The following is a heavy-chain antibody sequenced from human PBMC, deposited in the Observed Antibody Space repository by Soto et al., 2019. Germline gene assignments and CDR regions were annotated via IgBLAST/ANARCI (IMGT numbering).Heavy chain of an antibody. CDR1: GFTFSSYA. CDR3: AKRRVVMRTEGFDY. J-gene: IGHJ4*02. V-gene: IGHV3-23*01. Sequence: GGSLGLSCAASGFTFSSYAMSWVRQAPGKGLEWVSAISGSGGSTYYADSVKGRFTISRDNSKNTLYLQMNSLRAEDTAVYYCAKRRVVMRTEGFDYWGQGTLVTVSS. D-gene: IGHD2-21*01. CDR2: ISGSGGST.